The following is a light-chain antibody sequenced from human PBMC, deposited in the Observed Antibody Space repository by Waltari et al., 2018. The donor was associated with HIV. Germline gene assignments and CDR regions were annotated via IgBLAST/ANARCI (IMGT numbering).Light chain of an antibody. J-gene: IGKJ3*01. CDR2: GAS. CDR1: QCVNSNY. CDR3: QQYGTSPPFT. V-gene: IGKV3-20*01. Sequence: EIVLTHSPCTPSFSPGDRATLAISASQCVNSNYLAWYQQTPGQAPRLLIYGASSRATGIPDRFSGSGSGTDFTLTISRLEHEDFAVYFCQQYGTSPPFTFGPGTKVDI.